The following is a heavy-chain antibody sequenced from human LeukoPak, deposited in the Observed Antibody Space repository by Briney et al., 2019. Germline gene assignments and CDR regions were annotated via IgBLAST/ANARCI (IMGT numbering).Heavy chain of an antibody. Sequence: PSETLSLTCTVSDDSISDYYRGWIRQPPGKGLEWIGYFYNSGRSTYNPSLKSRVTISADTSKNQFSLKLSSVTAADTAVYYCARELERFDAFDIWGQGTMVTVSS. CDR3: ARELERFDAFDI. J-gene: IGHJ3*02. CDR1: DDSISDYY. CDR2: FYNSGRS. V-gene: IGHV4-4*08. D-gene: IGHD1-1*01.